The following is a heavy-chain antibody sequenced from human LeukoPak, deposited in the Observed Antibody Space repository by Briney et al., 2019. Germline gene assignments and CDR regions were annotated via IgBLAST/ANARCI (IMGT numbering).Heavy chain of an antibody. CDR2: ISSSGTTI. V-gene: IGHV3-48*01. Sequence: GGSLRLSCAASGFTFSSHGMIWVRQAPGKGLDWVSYISSSGTTITYADSAMGRFTISRDNAENSLYLQMNGLRAEDTAVYYCAKSGYNRFDYWGQGTLVTVSS. CDR3: AKSGYNRFDY. D-gene: IGHD5-24*01. J-gene: IGHJ4*02. CDR1: GFTFSSHG.